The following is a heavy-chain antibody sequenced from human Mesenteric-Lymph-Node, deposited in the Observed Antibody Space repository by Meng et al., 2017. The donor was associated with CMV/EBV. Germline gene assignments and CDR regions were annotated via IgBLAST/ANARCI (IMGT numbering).Heavy chain of an antibody. V-gene: IGHV3-21*01. J-gene: IGHJ5*02. CDR2: IGATINYI. CDR1: GFTFSSYW. CDR3: AGWKGFEWELKGHWFDP. D-gene: IGHD1-26*01. Sequence: GESLKISCAASGFTFSSYWMHWVRQAPGKGLEWVSSIGATINYIYYADSVKGRFTIYRDNAKNSVYLQMNNLRAEDTAMYYCAGWKGFEWELKGHWFDPWGQGTLVTVSS.